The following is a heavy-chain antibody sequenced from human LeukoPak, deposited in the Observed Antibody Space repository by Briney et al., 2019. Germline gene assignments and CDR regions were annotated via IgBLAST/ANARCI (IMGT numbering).Heavy chain of an antibody. V-gene: IGHV3-9*03. CDR3: AKTAAGITAHFDY. Sequence: PGRSLRLSCAASGFTFDDYTMHWVRQAPGKGLEWVSGISWNSGSIGYADSVKGRFTISRDNAKNSLYLQMNGLRAEDMALYYCAKTAAGITAHFDYWGQGTLVTVSS. D-gene: IGHD3-10*01. J-gene: IGHJ4*02. CDR1: GFTFDDYT. CDR2: ISWNSGSI.